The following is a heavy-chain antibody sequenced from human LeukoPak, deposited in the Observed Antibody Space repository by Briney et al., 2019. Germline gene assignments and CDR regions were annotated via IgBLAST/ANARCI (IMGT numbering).Heavy chain of an antibody. Sequence: ASVKVSCKASGGTFSSYAISWVRQAPGQGLEWMGGIIPIVGTANYAQKFQGRVTITADKSTSTAYMELSSLRSEDTAVYFCAREATVTTPFYYYYYMDVWGKGTTVTVSS. J-gene: IGHJ6*03. CDR3: AREATVTTPFYYYYYMDV. CDR2: IIPIVGTA. D-gene: IGHD4-17*01. CDR1: GGTFSSYA. V-gene: IGHV1-69*06.